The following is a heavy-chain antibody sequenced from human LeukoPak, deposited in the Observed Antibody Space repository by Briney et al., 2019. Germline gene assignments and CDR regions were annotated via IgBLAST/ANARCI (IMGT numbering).Heavy chain of an antibody. CDR2: INHSGST. J-gene: IGHJ6*03. CDR3: AREAQYCSSTSCYYYYYYYMDV. D-gene: IGHD2-2*01. CDR1: GGSFSGYY. V-gene: IGHV4-34*01. Sequence: SETLSLTCAVYGGSFSGYYWSWIRQPPGEGLEWIGEINHSGSTNYNPSLKSRVTISVDKSKNQFSLKLSSVTAADTAVYYCAREAQYCSSTSCYYYYYYYMDVWGKGTTVTVSS.